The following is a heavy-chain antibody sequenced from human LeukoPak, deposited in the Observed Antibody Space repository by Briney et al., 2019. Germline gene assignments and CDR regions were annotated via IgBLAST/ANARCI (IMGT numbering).Heavy chain of an antibody. V-gene: IGHV4-39*01. D-gene: IGHD3-10*01. CDR2: XXXSGST. CDR1: GGSISSSSYY. J-gene: IGHJ5*02. Sequence: SETLSLTCTVSGGSISSSSYYWGWIRQPXXXXXXXXXXXXXSGSTYYNPSLKSRVTISVDTSKSQFSLKLSSLTAADMAVYYCASTPQYYYDSGSYSGWFDPWGQGTLVTVSS. CDR3: ASTPQYYYDSGSYSGWFDP.